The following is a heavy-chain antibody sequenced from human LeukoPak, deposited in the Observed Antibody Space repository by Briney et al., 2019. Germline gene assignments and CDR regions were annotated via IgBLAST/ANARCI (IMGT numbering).Heavy chain of an antibody. CDR1: GGSISSYY. V-gene: IGHV4-59*08. CDR3: ARHFLVPAGDHYYMDV. Sequence: SETLSLTCTVSGGSISSYYWSWIRQPPGKGLEWIGYIYYSGSTNYNPSLKSRVTISVDTSKSQFSLKLSSVTAADTAVYYCARHFLVPAGDHYYMDVWGKGTTVTVSS. J-gene: IGHJ6*03. CDR2: IYYSGST. D-gene: IGHD2-2*01.